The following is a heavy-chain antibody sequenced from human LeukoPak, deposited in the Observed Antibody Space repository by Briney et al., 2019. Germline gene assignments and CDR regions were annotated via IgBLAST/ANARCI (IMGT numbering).Heavy chain of an antibody. J-gene: IGHJ4*02. CDR3: ARTLYYYGSGSYLYYFDY. D-gene: IGHD3-10*01. V-gene: IGHV4-39*07. CDR1: GGSISSSSYY. Sequence: SETLSLTCTVSGGSISSSSYYWGWIRQPPGKGLEWIGSIYYSGSTYYNPSLKSRVTISVDTSKNQVSLKLSSVTAADTAVYYCARTLYYYGSGSYLYYFDYWGQGTLVTVSS. CDR2: IYYSGST.